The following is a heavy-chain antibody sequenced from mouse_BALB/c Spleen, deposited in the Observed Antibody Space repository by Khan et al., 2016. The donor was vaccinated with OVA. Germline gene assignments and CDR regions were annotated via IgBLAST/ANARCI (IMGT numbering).Heavy chain of an antibody. V-gene: IGHV1-76*01. Sequence: QVQLQQSGAELARPGASVKLSCKTAGYTFTDFYINWVKQRTGQGLEWIGDIYTGSANTYYTEKFKGKATLTVDKSSSTAYIQLSSLTSEDSAYYFCARSVSGSFGFWGQGTLVTVSA. D-gene: IGHD1-1*01. J-gene: IGHJ3*01. CDR2: IYTGSANT. CDR3: ARSVSGSFGF. CDR1: GYTFTDFY.